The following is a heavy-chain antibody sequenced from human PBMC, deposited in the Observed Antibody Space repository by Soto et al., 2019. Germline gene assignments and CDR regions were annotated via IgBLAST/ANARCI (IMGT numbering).Heavy chain of an antibody. Sequence: SETLSLTCTVSGGSISSSSYYWGWIRQPPGKGLEWIGSIYYSGSTYYNPSLKSRVTISVDTSKNQFSLKLSSVTAADTAVYYCARLPLDGSGSYYLYYFDYWGQGTLVTVSS. CDR1: GGSISSSSYY. J-gene: IGHJ4*02. CDR3: ARLPLDGSGSYYLYYFDY. V-gene: IGHV4-39*01. D-gene: IGHD3-10*01. CDR2: IYYSGST.